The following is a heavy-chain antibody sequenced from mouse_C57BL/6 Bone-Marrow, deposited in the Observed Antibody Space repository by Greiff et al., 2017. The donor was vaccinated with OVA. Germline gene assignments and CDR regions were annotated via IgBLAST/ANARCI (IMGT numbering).Heavy chain of an antibody. J-gene: IGHJ3*01. D-gene: IGHD1-1*01. CDR1: GYAFTNYL. V-gene: IGHV1-54*01. CDR2: INPGSGGT. Sequence: VKLLESGAELVRPGTSVKVSCKASGYAFTNYLIEWVKQRPGQGLEWIGVINPGSGGTNYNEKFKGKATLTADKSSSTAYMQLSSLTSEDSAVYVCARWGYYEFAYWGQGTLVTVSA. CDR3: ARWGYYEFAY.